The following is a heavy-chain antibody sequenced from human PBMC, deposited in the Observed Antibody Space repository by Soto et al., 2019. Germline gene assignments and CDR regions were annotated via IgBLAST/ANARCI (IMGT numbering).Heavy chain of an antibody. CDR1: RYTFTSYD. J-gene: IGHJ5*02. Sequence: QVQLVQSWAEVKEPGASVKVSCKASRYTFTSYDINWVRQATGQGHEWMGWMNPNSGNTAYAQKFLGRVTMTRNTSISTAFMELSSLRSEDTAVYYCARERTRGFDPWGQGTLVTVSS. V-gene: IGHV1-8*01. CDR3: ARERTRGFDP. CDR2: MNPNSGNT.